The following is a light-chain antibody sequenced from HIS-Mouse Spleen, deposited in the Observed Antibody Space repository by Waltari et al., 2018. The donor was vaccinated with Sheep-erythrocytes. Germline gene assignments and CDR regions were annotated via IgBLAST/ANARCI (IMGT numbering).Light chain of an antibody. Sequence: SYELTQPPSVSVSPGQTASITCSGDKLGDKYACWYQQTPGQSPVLVIYQESKRPSGIPERLSGANSGNTATLTISGTQAMDEADYYCQAWDSSTAVFGGGTKLTVL. V-gene: IGLV3-1*01. CDR3: QAWDSSTAV. CDR1: KLGDKY. CDR2: QES. J-gene: IGLJ2*01.